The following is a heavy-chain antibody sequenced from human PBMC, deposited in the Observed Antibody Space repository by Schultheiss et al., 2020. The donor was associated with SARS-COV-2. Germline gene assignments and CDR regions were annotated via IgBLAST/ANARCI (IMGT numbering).Heavy chain of an antibody. Sequence: SETLSLTCAVYGESFSGYYWSWIRQPPGKGLEWIGEINHSGSTNYNPSLKSRVTISVDTSKNQFSLKLSSVTAADTAVYYCARIMGCSSSSCYTGNLDYWGQGTLVTVSS. V-gene: IGHV4-34*01. D-gene: IGHD2-2*02. CDR1: GESFSGYY. CDR2: INHSGST. J-gene: IGHJ4*02. CDR3: ARIMGCSSSSCYTGNLDY.